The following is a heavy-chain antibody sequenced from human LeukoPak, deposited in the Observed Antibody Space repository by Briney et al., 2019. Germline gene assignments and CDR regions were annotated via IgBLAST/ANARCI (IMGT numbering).Heavy chain of an antibody. D-gene: IGHD2-2*01. Sequence: SETLSLTCTVSGGSISSYYWSWIRQPPGKGLEWIEYIYYSGSTNYNPSLKSRVTISVGTSKNQFSLKLSSVTAADTAVYYCARAYLNTYFDYWGQGTLVTVSS. CDR3: ARAYLNTYFDY. CDR2: IYYSGST. J-gene: IGHJ4*02. CDR1: GGSISSYY. V-gene: IGHV4-59*01.